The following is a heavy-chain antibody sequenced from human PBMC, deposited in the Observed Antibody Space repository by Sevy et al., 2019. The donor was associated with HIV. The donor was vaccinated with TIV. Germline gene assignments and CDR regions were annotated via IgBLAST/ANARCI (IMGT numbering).Heavy chain of an antibody. V-gene: IGHV4-59*01. CDR1: GGSISSYY. D-gene: IGHD3-22*01. Sequence: SETLSLTYTVSGGSISSYYWSWIRQPPGKGLEWIGYIYYSGSTNYNPSLKSRVTISVDTSKNQFSLKLSSVTAADTAVYYCARAWTKYYYDSSGYYVEERWYFDLWGRGTLVTVSS. J-gene: IGHJ2*01. CDR2: IYYSGST. CDR3: ARAWTKYYYDSSGYYVEERWYFDL.